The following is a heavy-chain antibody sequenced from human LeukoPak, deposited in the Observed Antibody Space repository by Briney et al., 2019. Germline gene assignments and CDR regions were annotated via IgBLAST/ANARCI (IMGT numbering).Heavy chain of an antibody. Sequence: SETLSLTCAVYGGSITSYYWSWIRQTPGRGLEWVGEIHYTGATSYNPSLKSRATISTDTSKNQFSLRLSSVTAADTAVYYCARGNILTGYCFDFWGQGALVTVSS. CDR1: GGSITSYY. V-gene: IGHV4-34*01. CDR3: ARGNILTGYCFDF. J-gene: IGHJ4*02. D-gene: IGHD3-9*01. CDR2: IHYTGAT.